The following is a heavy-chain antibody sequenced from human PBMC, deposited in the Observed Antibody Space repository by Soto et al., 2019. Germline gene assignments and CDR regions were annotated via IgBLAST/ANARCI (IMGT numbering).Heavy chain of an antibody. J-gene: IGHJ4*02. CDR2: TYYRSNWRH. CDR3: ARGVAGTGFDL. Sequence: SQTLLLTSAISENSVSSNTAAWNWIRSSPSRGLEWLGRTYYRSNWRHDYAVSVKSRITVNPDTSKNHFSLQLNSVTPDDTAVYYCARGVAGTGFDLWGQGTLVTVSS. V-gene: IGHV6-1*01. D-gene: IGHD6-19*01. CDR1: ENSVSSNTAA.